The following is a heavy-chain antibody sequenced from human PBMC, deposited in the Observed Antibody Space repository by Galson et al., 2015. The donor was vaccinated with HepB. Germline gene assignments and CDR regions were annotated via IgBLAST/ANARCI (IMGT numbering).Heavy chain of an antibody. V-gene: IGHV3-11*06. Sequence: SLRLSCAGSGFTFSDYYMSWIRQAPGKGLEWVSYISGTTSYTNYADSVKGRFTISRDNAKNSLYLQMNSLRAEDTAIYYCAKERLSGPTDRWGQGTLVTVSS. J-gene: IGHJ5*02. CDR3: AKERLSGPTDR. D-gene: IGHD3-10*01. CDR1: GFTFSDYY. CDR2: ISGTTSYT.